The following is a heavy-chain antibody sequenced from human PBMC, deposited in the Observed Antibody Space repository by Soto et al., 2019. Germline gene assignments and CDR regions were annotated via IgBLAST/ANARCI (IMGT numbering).Heavy chain of an antibody. D-gene: IGHD3-9*01. V-gene: IGHV4-31*02. CDR2: IYYSGST. Sequence: SETLSLTCTVSGRSISSGGYYWSWIRQHPGKGLEWIGYIYYSGSTYYNPSLKSRVTISVDTSKNQFSLKLSSVTAADTAVYYCASTKVQKDDILTGSYYYYYGMDVWGQGTTVTVSS. J-gene: IGHJ6*02. CDR3: ASTKVQKDDILTGSYYYYYGMDV. CDR1: GRSISSGGYY.